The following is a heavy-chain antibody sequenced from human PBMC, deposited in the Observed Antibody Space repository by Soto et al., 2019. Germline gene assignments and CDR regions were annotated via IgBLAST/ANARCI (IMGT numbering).Heavy chain of an antibody. D-gene: IGHD5-12*01. J-gene: IGHJ6*02. V-gene: IGHV3-53*01. CDR3: ARKVAASGFYYSAMDV. CDR2: LYSGGNT. CDR1: GFTVSSTS. Sequence: EVQLVESGRGLNQPGGSLRLSCAASGFTVSSTSMSWVREAPGKGLEWVSVLYSGGNTNYADSVKGRFTISRDNSKNTLFLQMSTLRADDTAVYYCARKVAASGFYYSAMDVWGQGTTVSVSS.